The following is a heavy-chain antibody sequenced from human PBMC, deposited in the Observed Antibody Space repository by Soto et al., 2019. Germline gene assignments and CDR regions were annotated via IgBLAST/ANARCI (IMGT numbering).Heavy chain of an antibody. CDR2: ISGSGGST. CDR1: GFTFSSYA. D-gene: IGHD6-6*01. CDR3: AKGPSSIAARIYFDY. V-gene: IGHV3-23*01. J-gene: IGHJ4*02. Sequence: GGSLRLSCAASGFTFSSYAMSWVRQAPGKGLEWVSAISGSGGSTYYADSVKGRFTISRDNSKNTLDLQMNSLRAEDTAVYYCAKGPSSIAARIYFDYWGQGTLVTVSS.